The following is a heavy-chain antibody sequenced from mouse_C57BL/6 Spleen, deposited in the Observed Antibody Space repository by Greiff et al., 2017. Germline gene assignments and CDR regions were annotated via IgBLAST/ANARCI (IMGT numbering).Heavy chain of an antibody. V-gene: IGHV1-15*01. CDR3: TRGAYYSNYLFAY. CDR1: GYTFTDYE. J-gene: IGHJ3*01. D-gene: IGHD2-5*01. Sequence: QVQLQQSGAELVRPGASVTLSCKASGYTFTDYEMHWVKQTPVHGLEWIGAIDPETGGTAYNQKFKGKAILTADKSSSTAYMELRSLTSEDSAVYYCTRGAYYSNYLFAYWGQGTLVTVSA. CDR2: IDPETGGT.